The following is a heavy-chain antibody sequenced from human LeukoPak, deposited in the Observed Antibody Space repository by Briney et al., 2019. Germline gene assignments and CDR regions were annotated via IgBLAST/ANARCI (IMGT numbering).Heavy chain of an antibody. J-gene: IGHJ3*02. CDR2: IYYSGST. D-gene: IGHD4-23*01. CDR1: GGSISSYY. V-gene: IGHV4-59*01. CDR3: ARDLSRGGNTDAFDI. Sequence: SETLFLTCTVSGGSISSYYWSWIRQPPGKGLEWIGYIYYSGSTNYNPSLKSRVTISVDTSKNQFSLKLSSVTAADTAVYYCARDLSRGGNTDAFDIWGQGTMVTVSS.